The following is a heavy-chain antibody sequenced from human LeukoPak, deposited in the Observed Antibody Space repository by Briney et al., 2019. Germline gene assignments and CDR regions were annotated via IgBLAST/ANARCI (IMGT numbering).Heavy chain of an antibody. V-gene: IGHV3-11*06. Sequence: GGSLRLSCAASGFTFSDYYMSWIRQAPGKGLEWVSSISSSSSYIYYADSVRGRFTISRDNAKNSLYLQMNSLRAEDTAVYYCARDPSSSGYLLYYYYYYMDVWGKGTTVTVSS. D-gene: IGHD3-22*01. J-gene: IGHJ6*03. CDR1: GFTFSDYY. CDR3: ARDPSSSGYLLYYYYYYMDV. CDR2: ISSSSSYI.